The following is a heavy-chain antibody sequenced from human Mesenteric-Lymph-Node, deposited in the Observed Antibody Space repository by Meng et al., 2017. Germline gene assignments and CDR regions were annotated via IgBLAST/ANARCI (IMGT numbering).Heavy chain of an antibody. CDR2: ISAYNGDT. Sequence: ASVKVSCKVSGYTLTELSLHWVRQAPGKGLEWMGWISAYNGDTKYAQKLQGRVTMTTDTSTSTAYMELRSLRSDDTAVYYCGRGVGGYGRNGLDVWGQGTSVTVSS. V-gene: IGHV1-18*01. J-gene: IGHJ6*02. CDR1: GYTLTELS. CDR3: GRGVGGYGRNGLDV. D-gene: IGHD6-25*01.